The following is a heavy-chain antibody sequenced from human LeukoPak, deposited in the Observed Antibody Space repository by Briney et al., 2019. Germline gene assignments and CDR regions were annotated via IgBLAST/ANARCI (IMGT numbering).Heavy chain of an antibody. CDR3: AKDGVQYQGIYYFDY. Sequence: PGRSLRLSCAASGFTFDDYAMHWVRQAPGKGLEWVSGISWNSGSIGHADSVKGRFTISRDNAKNSLYLQMNSLRAEDTALYYCAKDGVQYQGIYYFDYWGQGTLVTVSS. CDR1: GFTFDDYA. V-gene: IGHV3-9*01. J-gene: IGHJ4*02. CDR2: ISWNSGSI. D-gene: IGHD2-2*01.